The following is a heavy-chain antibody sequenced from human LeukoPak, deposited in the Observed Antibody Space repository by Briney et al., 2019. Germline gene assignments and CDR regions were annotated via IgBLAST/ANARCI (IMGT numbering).Heavy chain of an antibody. D-gene: IGHD4-17*01. J-gene: IGHJ1*01. Sequence: GGSLRLSCAASGFTFNNYGMHWVRQAPGKGLEWVAFIQYDVSNKYYADSVKGRFTISRDNSKNTLYLQMNSLRAEDTAVYYCAKGGAVTTFAEYFQHWGQGTLVTVSS. CDR2: IQYDVSNK. CDR3: AKGGAVTTFAEYFQH. CDR1: GFTFNNYG. V-gene: IGHV3-30*02.